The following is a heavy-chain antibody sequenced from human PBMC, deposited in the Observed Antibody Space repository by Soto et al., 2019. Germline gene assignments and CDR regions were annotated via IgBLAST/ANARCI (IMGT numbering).Heavy chain of an antibody. CDR3: AKLPLIHMYLYF. V-gene: IGHV3-23*01. CDR2: ISGSGDKT. J-gene: IGHJ4*02. D-gene: IGHD2-21*01. CDR1: GFIFSNYA. Sequence: EVQVLDSGGGLVQPGGSLRLSCAASGFIFSNYAMSWVRQAPGRGLEWVSIISGSGDKTYYADSVEGRFTISRDNSKNTVSLQMNSLRADDTAIYYCAKLPLIHMYLYFCGQGTPVAVSS.